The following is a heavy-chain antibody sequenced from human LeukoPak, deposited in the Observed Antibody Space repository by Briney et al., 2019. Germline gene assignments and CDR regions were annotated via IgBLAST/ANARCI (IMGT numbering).Heavy chain of an antibody. Sequence: ASVKVSCXASGYTFNTYGFSWVRQAPGQGLEWVGWISAYNGNTDYAQKIQGRVTMTTNTSTSTAYMELRSLKSDDTAVYYCARGLVDTAMVAPTYWGQGTLVTVSS. CDR3: ARGLVDTAMVAPTY. CDR1: GYTFNTYG. CDR2: ISAYNGNT. V-gene: IGHV1-18*01. J-gene: IGHJ4*02. D-gene: IGHD5-18*01.